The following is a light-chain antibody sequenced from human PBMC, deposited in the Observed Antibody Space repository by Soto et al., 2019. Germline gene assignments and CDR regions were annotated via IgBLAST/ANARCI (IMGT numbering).Light chain of an antibody. J-gene: IGKJ5*01. Sequence: IQMTQSPSSLSASVGDRVTLTCRASQSISSYLNWYQQKPGKAPKLLIYAASSLQSGVPSRFSGSGSGTDFTLTISSRQHEDFAIYYCQQSYSTPITFGQGTRLEI. CDR3: QQSYSTPIT. CDR2: AAS. V-gene: IGKV1-39*01. CDR1: QSISSY.